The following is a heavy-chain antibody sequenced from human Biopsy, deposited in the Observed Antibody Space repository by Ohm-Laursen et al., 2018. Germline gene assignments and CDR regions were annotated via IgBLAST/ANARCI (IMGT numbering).Heavy chain of an antibody. CDR2: INAKTGDT. J-gene: IGHJ5*02. CDR1: GYTFTGYH. V-gene: IGHV1-2*02. CDR3: TRGGYYYDSLAYYYWFDP. D-gene: IGHD3-22*01. Sequence: SVKVSCKASGYTFTGYHVHWVRQAPGQGLEWMGWINAKTGDTNYAQKFQGRVTMTRDTSIRTAYVDLSSLRSDDTAVYYCTRGGYYYDSLAYYYWFDPWGQGTLVTVSS.